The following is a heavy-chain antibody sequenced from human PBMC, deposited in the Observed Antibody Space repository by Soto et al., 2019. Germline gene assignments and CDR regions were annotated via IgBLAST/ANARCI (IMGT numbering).Heavy chain of an antibody. D-gene: IGHD2-21*01. CDR1: GGSMSTNY. V-gene: IGHV4-59*01. J-gene: IGHJ4*02. CDR2: IYYSGST. CDR3: ARGQYYGDSDY. Sequence: PSETLSLTCTVSGGSMSTNYWSWIRQPPGKGLEWIGYIYYSGSTNYNPSLKRRVTISVDTSKNQFSLKLSSVTAADTAVYYCARGQYYGDSDYWGQGTLVTVSS.